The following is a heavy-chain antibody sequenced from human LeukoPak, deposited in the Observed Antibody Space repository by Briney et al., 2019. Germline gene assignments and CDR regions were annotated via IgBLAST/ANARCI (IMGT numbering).Heavy chain of an antibody. CDR3: AREISVAGLANFDY. Sequence: GASVKVSCKASGYTFTGYYMHGVRQAPGQGLEWGGWINPSSGGTNYAQKFEGRVTMTRDTSISTAYMELSRLRSDDTAVYYCAREISVAGLANFDYWGQGTLVTVSS. CDR2: INPSSGGT. V-gene: IGHV1-2*02. CDR1: GYTFTGYY. J-gene: IGHJ4*02. D-gene: IGHD6-19*01.